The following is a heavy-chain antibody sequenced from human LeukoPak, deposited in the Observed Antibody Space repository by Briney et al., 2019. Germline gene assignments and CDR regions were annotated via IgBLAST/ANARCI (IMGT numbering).Heavy chain of an antibody. J-gene: IGHJ4*02. Sequence: ASVKVSCKVSGNTLSELSMHWVRQAPGQGLEWMGWINPNSGGTNYAQKFQGRVTMTRDTSISTAYMELSRLRSDDTAVYYCARGYYDILTGSTPAHYWGQGTLVTVSS. D-gene: IGHD3-9*01. CDR1: GNTLSELS. CDR2: INPNSGGT. CDR3: ARGYYDILTGSTPAHY. V-gene: IGHV1-2*02.